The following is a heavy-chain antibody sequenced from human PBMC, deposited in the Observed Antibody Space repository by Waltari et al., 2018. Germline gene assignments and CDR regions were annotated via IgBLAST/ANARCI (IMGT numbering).Heavy chain of an antibody. CDR1: GYTFTSYY. D-gene: IGHD6-19*01. CDR3: ATDSSSGWVDY. CDR2: INPSGGST. Sequence: QVQLVQSGAEVKKPGASVKVSCKASGYTFTSYYMHWVRQAPGQGLEWMGIINPSGGSTNYAQKFQGRVTMTRDTSISTAYMELSRLRSDDTAVYYCATDSSSGWVDYWGQGTLVTVSS. J-gene: IGHJ4*02. V-gene: IGHV1-46*01.